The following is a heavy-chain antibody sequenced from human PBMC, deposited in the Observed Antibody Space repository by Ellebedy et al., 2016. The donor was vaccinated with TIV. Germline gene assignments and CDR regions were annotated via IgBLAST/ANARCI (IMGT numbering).Heavy chain of an antibody. D-gene: IGHD1-7*01. CDR3: ARREDNWNYRNFDY. J-gene: IGHJ4*02. Sequence: LSLTCAASGFIFSDYYMIWIRQAPGKGLECVSYISSSGSPIYYADSVRGRFTISRDNAKNSLYLQMNSLRAEDTAVYYCARREDNWNYRNFDYWGQGTLVTVSS. CDR2: ISSSGSPI. V-gene: IGHV3-11*04. CDR1: GFIFSDYY.